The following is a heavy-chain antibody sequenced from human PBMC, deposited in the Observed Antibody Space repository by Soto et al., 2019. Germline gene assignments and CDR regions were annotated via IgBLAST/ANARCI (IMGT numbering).Heavy chain of an antibody. CDR2: IIPIFGTA. D-gene: IGHD2-21*02. CDR1: GGTFSSYA. V-gene: IGHV1-69*13. CDR3: ARDNSVVTATPDYYYGMDV. Sequence: SVKVSWKASGGTFSSYAISWVRQAPGQGLGWMGGIIPIFGTANYAQKFQGRVTITADESTSTAYMELSSLRSEDTAVYYCARDNSVVTATPDYYYGMDVWGQGTTVTVSS. J-gene: IGHJ6*02.